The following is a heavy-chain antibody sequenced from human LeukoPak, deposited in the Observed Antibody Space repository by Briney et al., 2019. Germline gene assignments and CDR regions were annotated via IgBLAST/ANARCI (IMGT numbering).Heavy chain of an antibody. J-gene: IGHJ4*02. Sequence: GGSLRLSCAASGFIFDDFDMSWVRHPPGKGLEWVSGINWNGGGTVYADSVKGRFTISRDNAKNSLYLQMDTLTVEDTAFYYCVRGGASASYFDFWGLGTLVTVSP. V-gene: IGHV3-20*04. D-gene: IGHD5-18*01. CDR3: VRGGASASYFDF. CDR2: INWNGGGT. CDR1: GFIFDDFD.